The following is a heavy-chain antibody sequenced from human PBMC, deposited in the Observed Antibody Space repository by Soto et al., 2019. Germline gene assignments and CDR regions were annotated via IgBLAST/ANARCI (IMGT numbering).Heavy chain of an antibody. CDR3: ARDSRRYFAWPLDGMDV. D-gene: IGHD3-9*01. V-gene: IGHV3-21*01. CDR2: ISSSSSYI. CDR1: GFTFSSYS. J-gene: IGHJ6*02. Sequence: EVQLVESGGGLVKPGGSLRLSCAASGFTFSSYSMNWVRQAPGKGLEWVSSISSSSSYIYYADSVKGRFTISRDNAKNSLYLQMNSLRSEDTAVYYCARDSRRYFAWPLDGMDVWGPGTTVTVSS.